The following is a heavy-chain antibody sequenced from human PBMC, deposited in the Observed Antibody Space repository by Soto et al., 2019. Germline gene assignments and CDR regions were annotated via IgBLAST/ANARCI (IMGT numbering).Heavy chain of an antibody. V-gene: IGHV3-64*01. CDR2: ISSNGGST. Sequence: GGSLRLSCAASGFTFSSYAMHWVRQAPGKGLEYVSAISSNGGSTYYANSVKGRFTISRDNSKNTLYLQMGSLRAEDMAVYYCARADYSGGSCYYSLTAVWAKETTVTGSS. D-gene: IGHD2-15*01. J-gene: IGHJ6*03. CDR3: ARADYSGGSCYYSLTAV. CDR1: GFTFSSYA.